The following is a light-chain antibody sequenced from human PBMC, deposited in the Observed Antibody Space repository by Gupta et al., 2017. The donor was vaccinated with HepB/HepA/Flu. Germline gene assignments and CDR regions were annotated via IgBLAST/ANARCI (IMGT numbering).Light chain of an antibody. CDR2: SVS. V-gene: IGKV1-39*01. CDR1: QRISRY. Sequence: DIQMTQSPSSLSASVGDRVTITCRASQRISRYLNWYQQKPGRAPKVLIYSVSRLESGVPGRFSGSGSGTDFTLTISRLQPEDFATYFCQHTDSTPFTFGGGTXVEIK. CDR3: QHTDSTPFT. J-gene: IGKJ4*01.